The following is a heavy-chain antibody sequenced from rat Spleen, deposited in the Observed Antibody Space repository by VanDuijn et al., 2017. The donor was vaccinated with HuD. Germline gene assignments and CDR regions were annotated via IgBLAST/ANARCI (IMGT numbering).Heavy chain of an antibody. CDR1: GFTFSDYN. V-gene: IGHV5-7*01. CDR2: ISYDGSST. D-gene: IGHD1-2*01. Sequence: EVQLVESGGGLVQPGRSLKLSCAASGFTFSDYNMAWVRQAPKKGLEWVATISYDGSSTYIRDPVKGRFTISRDNAKSTLYLQMDSLRSEDTATYYCARSGGSSYIGVMDAWGQGASVTVSS. CDR3: ARSGGSSYIGVMDA. J-gene: IGHJ4*01.